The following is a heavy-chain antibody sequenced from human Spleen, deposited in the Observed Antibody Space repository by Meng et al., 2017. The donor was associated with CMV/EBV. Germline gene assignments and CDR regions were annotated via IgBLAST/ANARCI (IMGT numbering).Heavy chain of an antibody. D-gene: IGHD6-19*01. J-gene: IGHJ4*02. CDR2: VYPGDSDT. V-gene: IGHV5-51*06. CDR1: GYNFAPYW. CDR3: ATRRYSSGWI. Sequence: GESLKISCKASGYNFAPYWIDWVRQMPRKGLEWMGSVYPGDSDTRYSPSFQGQITISADMSITTAYLQWSRLKASDTAMYYCATRRYSSGWIWGQGTLVTVSS.